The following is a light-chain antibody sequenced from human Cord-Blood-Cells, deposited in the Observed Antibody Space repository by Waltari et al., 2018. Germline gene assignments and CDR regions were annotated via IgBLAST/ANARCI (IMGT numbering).Light chain of an antibody. V-gene: IGKV3-15*01. Sequence: EIVMTQSPATLSVSPGARATLSCRASQSVSSNLAWYQQKPGPAPRLLIYGASTRATGIPAMFSGSVSGTECTLTISSLQSEDFAVYYCQQYNNWPPWTFGQGTKVEIK. CDR1: QSVSSN. J-gene: IGKJ1*01. CDR2: GAS. CDR3: QQYNNWPPWT.